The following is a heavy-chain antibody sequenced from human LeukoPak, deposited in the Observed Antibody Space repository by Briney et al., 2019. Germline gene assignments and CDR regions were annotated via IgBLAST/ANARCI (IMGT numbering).Heavy chain of an antibody. CDR1: GFCLSSYW. CDR3: AKVNYPYGSSGLPFDY. J-gene: IGHJ4*02. Sequence: AESLTLSCAVSGFCLSSYWMTWVRQPPGKGLGWVSAISGSGGSTYHADSVKGRFTISRDNSNNTLYLQISSLRAEQTAVYYCAKVNYPYGSSGLPFDYWGQGTLVTVSS. V-gene: IGHV3-23*01. D-gene: IGHD3-22*01. CDR2: ISGSGGST.